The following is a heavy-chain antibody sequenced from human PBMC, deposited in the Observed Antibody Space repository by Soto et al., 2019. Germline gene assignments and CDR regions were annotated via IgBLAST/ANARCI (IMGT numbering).Heavy chain of an antibody. D-gene: IGHD2-8*01. Sequence: QLHLQDSGSVLVEPSQSLSLTCAVSGGSGSSGGYSWSWIRQPPEKGLEWTGYISHSGSTYYNPYLKRRVTITVARSKNQFYLELSSVTAADTAVYYCARWWMNAARFDPWGQGTLVTVSS. CDR3: ARWWMNAARFDP. CDR2: ISHSGST. CDR1: GGSGSSGGYS. J-gene: IGHJ5*02. V-gene: IGHV4-30-2*01.